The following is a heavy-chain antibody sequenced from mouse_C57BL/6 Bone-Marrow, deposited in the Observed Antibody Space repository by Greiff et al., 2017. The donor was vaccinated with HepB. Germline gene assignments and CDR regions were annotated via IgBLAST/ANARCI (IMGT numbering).Heavy chain of an antibody. V-gene: IGHV1-59*01. Sequence: QVQLQQPGAELVRPGTSVKLSCKASGYTFTSYWMHWVKQRPGQGLEWIGVIDPSDSYTNYNQKFKGKATLTVDTSSSTAYMQLSSLTSEDSAVYYCVREDPYYGSSFDYWGQGTTLTVSS. CDR3: VREDPYYGSSFDY. CDR2: IDPSDSYT. CDR1: GYTFTSYW. J-gene: IGHJ2*01. D-gene: IGHD1-1*01.